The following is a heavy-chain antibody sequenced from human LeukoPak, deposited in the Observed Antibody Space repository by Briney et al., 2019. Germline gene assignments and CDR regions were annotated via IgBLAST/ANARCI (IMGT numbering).Heavy chain of an antibody. V-gene: IGHV1-8*01. CDR2: MNPNSGNT. D-gene: IGHD2-15*01. Sequence: ASVKVSCKASGYTFTSYDINWVRQATGQGPEWMGWMNPNSGNTGYAQKFQGRVTMTRNTSISTAYMELSSLRSEDTAVYYCARGPRCSGGSCYSGYYFDYWGQGTLVTVSS. J-gene: IGHJ4*02. CDR3: ARGPRCSGGSCYSGYYFDY. CDR1: GYTFTSYD.